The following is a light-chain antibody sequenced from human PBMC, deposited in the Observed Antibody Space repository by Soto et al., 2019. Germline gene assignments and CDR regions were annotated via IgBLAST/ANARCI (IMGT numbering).Light chain of an antibody. CDR3: QQPNSYPLT. CDR1: QTISSW. CDR2: KAS. J-gene: IGKJ4*01. Sequence: DIPMTQSPSTLSASVGDRVTITCRASQTISSWLAWYQQRPGKAPKLLIYKASSLESGVPSRFSGSGSGTEFTLTISSLQPDDFATYYCQQPNSYPLTFGGGTKVDIK. V-gene: IGKV1-5*03.